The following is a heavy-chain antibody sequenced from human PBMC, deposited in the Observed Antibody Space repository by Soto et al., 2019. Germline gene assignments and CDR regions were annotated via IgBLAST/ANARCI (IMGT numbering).Heavy chain of an antibody. D-gene: IGHD6-6*01. J-gene: IGHJ6*02. CDR2: IWYDGSNK. CDR1: GFTFSSYG. V-gene: IGHV3-33*01. CDR3: ARGGSSSQNYYYGMDV. Sequence: QPGGSLRLSCAASGFTFSSYGMHWVRQAPGKGLEWVAVIWYDGSNKYYADSVKGRFTISRDNSKNTLYLQMNSLRAEDTAVYYCARGGSSSQNYYYGMDVWGQGTTVTVSS.